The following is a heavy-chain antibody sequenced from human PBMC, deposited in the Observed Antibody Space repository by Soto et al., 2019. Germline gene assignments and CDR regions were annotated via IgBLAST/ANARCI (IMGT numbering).Heavy chain of an antibody. D-gene: IGHD6-19*01. CDR3: ARGWYSSGWYGSYYYGMDV. J-gene: IGHJ6*02. CDR2: ISAYNGNT. Sequence: ASLKVTCKYSGYTFTSYGSIWVRQAHGQGLEWMGWISAYNGNTNYAQKLQGRVTMTTDTSTSTAYMELRSLRSDDTAVYYCARGWYSSGWYGSYYYGMDVWGQGTKVTVSS. CDR1: GYTFTSYG. V-gene: IGHV1-18*04.